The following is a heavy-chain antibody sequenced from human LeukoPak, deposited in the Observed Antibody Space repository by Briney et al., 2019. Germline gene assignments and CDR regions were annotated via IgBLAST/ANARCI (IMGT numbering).Heavy chain of an antibody. CDR3: ATRLVSTGDH. CDR1: GFTFSSYG. CDR2: IRYDGSNK. V-gene: IGHV3-30*02. D-gene: IGHD5/OR15-5a*01. Sequence: GGSLRLSCAASGFTFSSYGMHWVRQAPGKGLEWVAFIRYDGSNKYYADSVKGRFTISRDNSKNTLYLQMNSLKTEDTAVYFCATRLVSTGDHWGQGTLVTVSS. J-gene: IGHJ4*02.